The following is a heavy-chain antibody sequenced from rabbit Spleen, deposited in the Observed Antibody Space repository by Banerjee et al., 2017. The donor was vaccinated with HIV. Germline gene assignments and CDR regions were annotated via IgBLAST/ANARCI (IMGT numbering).Heavy chain of an antibody. J-gene: IGHJ6*01. D-gene: IGHD8-1*01. V-gene: IGHV1S43*01. CDR3: ARDSGTSFSSYGMGL. CDR1: GFSFSSNYW. Sequence: QSLEESGGDLVKPGGTLTLTCKASGFSFSSNYWIYWVRQAPGKGLEWIGCIYTGDGATYYASWVNGRFSISRSTSLNTVTLQLTSLTAADTATYFCARDSGTSFSSYGMGLWGPGTLVTVS. CDR2: IYTGDGAT.